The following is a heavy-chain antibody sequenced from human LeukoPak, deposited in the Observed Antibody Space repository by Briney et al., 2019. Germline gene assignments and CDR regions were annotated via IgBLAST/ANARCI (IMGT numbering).Heavy chain of an antibody. V-gene: IGHV3-9*01. CDR1: GFTFSSYA. J-gene: IGHJ4*02. CDR3: ATLTSARDDY. CDR2: ISWNSGSI. D-gene: IGHD2-2*01. Sequence: PGGSLRLSCAASGFTFSSYAMSWVRQAPGKGLEWVSGISWNSGSIGYADSVKGRFTISRDNAKNSLYLQMNSLRAEDTALYYCATLTSARDDYWGQGTLVTVSS.